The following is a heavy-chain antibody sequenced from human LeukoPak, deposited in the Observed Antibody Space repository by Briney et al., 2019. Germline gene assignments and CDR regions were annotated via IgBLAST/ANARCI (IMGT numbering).Heavy chain of an antibody. D-gene: IGHD3-10*01. Sequence: SETLSLTCTVSGGSISSYYWSWIRQPPGKGLEWIGYIYYSGSTNYNPSLKSRVTISVDTSKNQFSLKLSSVTAADTAVYYCARLLWFGESDDAFDIWGQGTMVTVSS. CDR2: IYYSGST. J-gene: IGHJ3*02. CDR3: ARLLWFGESDDAFDI. CDR1: GGSISSYY. V-gene: IGHV4-59*01.